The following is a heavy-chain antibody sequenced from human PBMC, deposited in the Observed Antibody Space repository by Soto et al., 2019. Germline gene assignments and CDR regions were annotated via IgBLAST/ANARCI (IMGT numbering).Heavy chain of an antibody. Sequence: ESGPTLVNPTQTLTLTCTFTGFSLRTSGMCVSWIRQPPGKALEWLALVDWDDDKYYNTSLRTRLTISRDTSKNQVILTMTNMDPVDTATYYCSRRAAYSSSYLFDYRGQGSPVTGSS. V-gene: IGHV2-70*01. CDR2: VDWDDDK. D-gene: IGHD6-6*01. J-gene: IGHJ4*02. CDR1: GFSLRTSGMC. CDR3: SRRAAYSSSYLFDY.